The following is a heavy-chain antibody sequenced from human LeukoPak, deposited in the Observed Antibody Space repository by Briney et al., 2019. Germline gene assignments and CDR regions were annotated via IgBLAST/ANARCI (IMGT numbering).Heavy chain of an antibody. Sequence: SGTLSLTCTVSGGSIISNTYCWGWIRQPPGKGLEWIGSIYYSGSTYYNPSLKSPVTISVDTSKNQFSLKLSSVTAADTAVYYCARGSWYYYGSGSYYYYMDVWGKGTTVTISS. CDR3: ARGSWYYYGSGSYYYYMDV. V-gene: IGHV4-39*07. CDR1: GGSIISNTYC. J-gene: IGHJ6*03. D-gene: IGHD3-10*01. CDR2: IYYSGST.